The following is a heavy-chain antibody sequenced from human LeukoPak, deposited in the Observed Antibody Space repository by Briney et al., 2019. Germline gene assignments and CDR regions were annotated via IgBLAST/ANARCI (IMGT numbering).Heavy chain of an antibody. D-gene: IGHD3-9*01. CDR3: ANVRYFDWYYFDY. V-gene: IGHV3-23*01. CDR1: GFTFSTYA. J-gene: IGHJ4*02. CDR2: ISGSGGST. Sequence: GVSLRLSCAASGFTFSTYAMNWVRQAPGKGQDWVSGISGSGGSTYYADSVKGRFIISRDNSKNTLYLQMNSLRAEDTAVYYCANVRYFDWYYFDYWGQGALVTVSS.